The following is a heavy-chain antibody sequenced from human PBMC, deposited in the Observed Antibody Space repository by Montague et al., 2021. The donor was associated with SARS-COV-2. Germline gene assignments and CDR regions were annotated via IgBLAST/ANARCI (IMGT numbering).Heavy chain of an antibody. J-gene: IGHJ3*01. CDR2: INRDGSEK. D-gene: IGHD3-10*01. Sequence: SLRLSCAASGFTFNDSWMSWVRQAPGKGLEWVPNINRDGSEKKYVDSXXGRFTISRDNTKNSLFLQLDSLRAEDTAIYYCARDFTSITMFRGAIGPHDAFDVWGQGTMVTVS. CDR1: GFTFNDSW. CDR3: ARDFTSITMFRGAIGPHDAFDV. V-gene: IGHV3-7*03.